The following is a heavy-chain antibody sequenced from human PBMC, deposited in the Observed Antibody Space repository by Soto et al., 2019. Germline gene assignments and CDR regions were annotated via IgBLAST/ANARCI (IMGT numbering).Heavy chain of an antibody. Sequence: PGGSLRLSCAASGFTVSSNYMSWVRQAPGKGLEWVSVIYSGGSTYYADSVKGRFTISRDNSKNTLYLQMNSLRAEDTAVYYCASERGYNWNYDLDYWGQGTLVTVSS. D-gene: IGHD1-7*01. CDR3: ASERGYNWNYDLDY. V-gene: IGHV3-66*01. CDR1: GFTVSSNY. CDR2: IYSGGST. J-gene: IGHJ4*02.